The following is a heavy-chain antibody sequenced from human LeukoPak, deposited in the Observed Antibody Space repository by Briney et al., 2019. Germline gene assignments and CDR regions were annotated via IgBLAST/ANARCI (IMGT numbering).Heavy chain of an antibody. CDR3: AREVHSSGRYRGGYFDY. J-gene: IGHJ4*02. V-gene: IGHV4-61*08. CDR2: IYYSGST. CDR1: GGSISSGDYY. D-gene: IGHD6-19*01. Sequence: SETLSLTCTVSGGSISSGDYYWSWIRQPPGKGLEWIGYIYYSGSTNYNPSLKSRVTISVDTSKNQFSLKLSSVTAADTAVYYCAREVHSSGRYRGGYFDYWGQGTLVTVSS.